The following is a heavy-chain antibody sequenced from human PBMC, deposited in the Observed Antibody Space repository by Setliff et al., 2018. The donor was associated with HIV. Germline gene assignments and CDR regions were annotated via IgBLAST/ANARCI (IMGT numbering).Heavy chain of an antibody. D-gene: IGHD4-17*01. J-gene: IGHJ3*02. Sequence: ASVKVSCKASGDTFNTHTIGWVRRAPGQGLEWMGWISAYNGNTNYAQKLQGRVTMTTDTSTNTAYMELRSLRSDDTAVYYCARGYGAFDIWGQGTMVTVS. CDR3: ARGYGAFDI. CDR1: GDTFNTHT. CDR2: ISAYNGNT. V-gene: IGHV1-18*01.